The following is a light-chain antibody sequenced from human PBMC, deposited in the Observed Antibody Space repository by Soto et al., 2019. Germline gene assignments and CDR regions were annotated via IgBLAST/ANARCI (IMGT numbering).Light chain of an antibody. V-gene: IGLV2-14*01. J-gene: IGLJ1*01. Sequence: QSALTQPASVSGSPGQSITISCTGTSSDVGGYNFVAWYQQHPGKAPKIMIYDVTNRPSGVSNRFSGSKSGNTASLTISGLQAEDEADYYCSSYTSSSTLVFGTGTKLTFL. CDR2: DVT. CDR1: SSDVGGYNF. CDR3: SSYTSSSTLV.